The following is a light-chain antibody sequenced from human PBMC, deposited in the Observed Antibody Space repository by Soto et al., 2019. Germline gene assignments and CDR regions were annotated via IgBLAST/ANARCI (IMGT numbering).Light chain of an antibody. CDR3: QHYNNWPPWT. CDR1: QSISSN. V-gene: IGKV3-15*01. J-gene: IGKJ1*01. CDR2: GAS. Sequence: EIVMTQSPATLSXSPGERATLSCRASQSISSNLAWYQQKPGQAPRLLIYGASTRATGIPARFSGSGSGTEFTLTISSLQSEDFAVYYCQHYNNWPPWTFGQGTKVEIK.